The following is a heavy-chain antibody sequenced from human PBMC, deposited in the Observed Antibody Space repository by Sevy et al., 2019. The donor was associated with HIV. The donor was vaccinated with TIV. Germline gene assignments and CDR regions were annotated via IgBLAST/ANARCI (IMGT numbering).Heavy chain of an antibody. D-gene: IGHD6-19*01. CDR2: ISYDGSNK. J-gene: IGHJ6*02. V-gene: IGHV3-30-3*01. CDR1: GFTFSSYA. CDR3: ARASVAGTQYYYYGMDV. Sequence: GGSLRLSCAASGFTFSSYATSWVRQAPGKGLEWVAVISYDGSNKYYADSVKGRFTISRDNSKNTLYLQMNSLRAEDTAVYYCARASVAGTQYYYYGMDVWGQGTTVTVSS.